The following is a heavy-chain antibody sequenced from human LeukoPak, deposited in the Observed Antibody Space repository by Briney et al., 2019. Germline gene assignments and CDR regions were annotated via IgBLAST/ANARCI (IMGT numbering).Heavy chain of an antibody. CDR2: IRSKSNNYAT. V-gene: IGHV3-73*01. D-gene: IGHD4-17*01. CDR3: ARHRDPDYGDTEIFDF. Sequence: GGSLRLSCAASGFTLSDSAMHWVRQTSGKGLEWVGRIRSKSNNYATEYAASVRGRFTISRDDSKNKVYLQLNSLKTDDTAIYYCARHRDPDYGDTEIFDFWGLGTLVTVSS. J-gene: IGHJ4*02. CDR1: GFTLSDSA.